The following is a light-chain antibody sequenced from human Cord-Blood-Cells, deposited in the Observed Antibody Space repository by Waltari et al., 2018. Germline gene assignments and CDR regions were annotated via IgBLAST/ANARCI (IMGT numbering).Light chain of an antibody. V-gene: IGKV1-9*01. Sequence: IQLTQSPSSLSASVGDRVTITCRASQGISSYLAWYQQKPGKAPKLLIYAASTLQSGVPSRFSGSGSGTDFTLTISSPQPEDFATYYCQQLNSYHMYTFGQGTKLEIK. CDR2: AAS. CDR3: QQLNSYHMYT. J-gene: IGKJ2*01. CDR1: QGISSY.